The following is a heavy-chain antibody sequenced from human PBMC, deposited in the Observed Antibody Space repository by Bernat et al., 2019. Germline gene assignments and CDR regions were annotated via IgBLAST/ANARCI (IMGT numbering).Heavy chain of an antibody. J-gene: IGHJ4*02. Sequence: QVQLVESGGGVVKLGRSLRLSCAASGFTFSSYAMHWVRQAPGKGLEWVAVISYDGSNKYYADSVKGRFTISRDNSKNTLYLQMNSLRAEDTAVYYCARGRETGIAGLSSLDYWGQGTLVTVSS. CDR3: ARGRETGIAGLSSLDY. V-gene: IGHV3-30*01. D-gene: IGHD6-13*01. CDR1: GFTFSSYA. CDR2: ISYDGSNK.